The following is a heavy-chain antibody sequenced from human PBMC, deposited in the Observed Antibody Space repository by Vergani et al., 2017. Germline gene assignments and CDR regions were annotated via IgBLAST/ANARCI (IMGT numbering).Heavy chain of an antibody. V-gene: IGHV3-23*04. D-gene: IGHD2-2*01. CDR2: ISGSGGST. CDR3: AKDQYCSTTSCYQDY. Sequence: VQLVESGGGVVQPGRSLRLSCAASGFTFSSYAMSWVRQAPGKGLEWVSAISGSGGSTYYADSVKGRFTISRDNSKNTLSLQMNSLRVEDTAIYYCAKDQYCSTTSCYQDYWGQGTLVTVSS. J-gene: IGHJ4*02. CDR1: GFTFSSYA.